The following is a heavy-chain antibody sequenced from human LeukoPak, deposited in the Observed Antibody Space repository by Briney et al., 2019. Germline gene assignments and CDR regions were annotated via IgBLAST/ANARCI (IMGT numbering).Heavy chain of an antibody. CDR3: AKNIAAADYMDV. J-gene: IGHJ6*03. CDR2: IWYDGSNK. D-gene: IGHD6-13*01. CDR1: GFTFSSYG. V-gene: IGHV3-30*02. Sequence: GGSLRLSCAASGFTFSSYGMHWVRQAPGKGLEWVTFIWYDGSNKYYAESVKGRFTISRDNSKNTLYLQMNSLRAEDTALYYCAKNIAAADYMDVWGKGTTVTVSS.